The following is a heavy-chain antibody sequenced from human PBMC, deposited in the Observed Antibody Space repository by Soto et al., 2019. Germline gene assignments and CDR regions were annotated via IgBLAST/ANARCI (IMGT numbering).Heavy chain of an antibody. Sequence: GGSLRLSCAASGFTFSTYAMNWVRQAPGKGLEWVSGISGSGNSTYYADSVKGRFTISRDNSKNTVYVQMNSLRAEDTAVYYCAKDHDFWSAIDYWGQGTLVTVSS. CDR2: ISGSGNST. V-gene: IGHV3-23*01. D-gene: IGHD3-3*01. CDR3: AKDHDFWSAIDY. CDR1: GFTFSTYA. J-gene: IGHJ4*02.